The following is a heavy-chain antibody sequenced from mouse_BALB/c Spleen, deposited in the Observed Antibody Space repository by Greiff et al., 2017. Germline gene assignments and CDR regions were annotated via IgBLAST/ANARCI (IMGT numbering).Heavy chain of an antibody. CDR1: GFSLTSYG. CDR3: ARNSGGTTGYYFDY. D-gene: IGHD2-14*01. J-gene: IGHJ2*01. V-gene: IGHV2-2*02. CDR2: IWSGGST. Sequence: VKLVESGPGLVQPSQSLSITCTVSGFSLTSYGVHWVRQSPGKGLEWLGVIWSGGSTDYNAAFISRLSISKDNSKSQVFFKMNSLQANDTAIYYCARNSGGTTGYYFDYWGQGTTLTVSS.